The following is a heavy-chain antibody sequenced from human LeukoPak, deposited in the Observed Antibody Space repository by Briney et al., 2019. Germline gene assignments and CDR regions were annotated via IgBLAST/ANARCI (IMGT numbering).Heavy chain of an antibody. V-gene: IGHV3-23*01. J-gene: IGHJ4*02. CDR2: ISGSGGST. D-gene: IGHD3-3*01. Sequence: GGSLRLSCAASGFTFSSYAMSWVRQAPGKGLEWVSAISGSGGSTYYADSVKGRFTISRDNSKNTLYLQMNSLRAEDTAVYYCAKDLGYDFWSAYYPNAPGYWGQGTLVTVSS. CDR3: AKDLGYDFWSAYYPNAPGY. CDR1: GFTFSSYA.